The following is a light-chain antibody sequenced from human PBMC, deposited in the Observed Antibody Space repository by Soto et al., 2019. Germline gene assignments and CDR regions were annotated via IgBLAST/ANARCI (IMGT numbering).Light chain of an antibody. Sequence: EIVLTQSPGTLSLSPGSRAPLSCRASQSVSSSYLAWYQQKPGQAPSLLIFDASTRATGIPDRFSGSGSGTDFTLTISRLEPEDFAVYYCQQYGGSSWTFGQGTKVDIK. J-gene: IGKJ1*01. CDR2: DAS. CDR1: QSVSSSY. V-gene: IGKV3-20*01. CDR3: QQYGGSSWT.